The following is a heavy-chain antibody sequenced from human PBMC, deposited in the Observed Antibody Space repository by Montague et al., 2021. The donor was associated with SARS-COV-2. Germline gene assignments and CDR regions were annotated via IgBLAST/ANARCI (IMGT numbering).Heavy chain of an antibody. CDR3: ARNGGAAVPGLLLGMDI. J-gene: IGHJ6*02. D-gene: IGHD6-19*01. Sequence: SETLSLTCIVSGGSISGHYWSWVRQTPEKGLEWIGYIYYLGTTNYNPSLKTRVTSSVDTSKNQLSLMLTSVTAADTGVYYCARNGGAAVPGLLLGMDIWGQGTTVTVSS. CDR2: IYYLGTT. V-gene: IGHV4-59*11. CDR1: GGSISGHY.